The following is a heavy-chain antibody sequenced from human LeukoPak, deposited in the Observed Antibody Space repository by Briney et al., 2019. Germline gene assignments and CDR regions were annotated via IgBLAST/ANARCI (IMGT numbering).Heavy chain of an antibody. V-gene: IGHV4-4*07. D-gene: IGHD1-26*01. CDR3: ATTRVGFSYFDY. Sequence: SETLTLTCTASGGSISSYYWSWIRQPPGQGLEWIGRIYTSGSTNYTPSLKSRVTISVDKSKNQFSLKLSSVTAADTAVYYCATTRVGFSYFDYWGQGTLVTVSS. J-gene: IGHJ4*02. CDR2: IYTSGST. CDR1: GGSISSYY.